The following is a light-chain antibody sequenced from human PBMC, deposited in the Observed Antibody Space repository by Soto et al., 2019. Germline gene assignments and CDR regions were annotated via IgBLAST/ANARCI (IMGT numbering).Light chain of an antibody. Sequence: EIVLTQSPGSLSLSPGDRATLSCRASHVISSTFLAWYQQKPGQAPRLLIFGASTRATGVPDRFIGSGSVTDFTLTISGLEPEDFAVYYCQHYTSTVTFGQGTRLEIE. CDR1: HVISSTF. CDR3: QHYTSTVT. J-gene: IGKJ5*01. V-gene: IGKV3-20*01. CDR2: GAS.